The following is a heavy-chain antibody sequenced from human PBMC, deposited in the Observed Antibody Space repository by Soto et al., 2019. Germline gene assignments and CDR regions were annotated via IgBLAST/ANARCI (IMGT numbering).Heavy chain of an antibody. Sequence: SETLSLTCTVSGGSISSYYWSWIRQPPGKGLEWIGYIYYSGSTNYNPSLKSRVTISVDTSKNQFSLKLSSVTAAGTAVYYCARSTIFGVVIFDYWGQGNLVTVSS. D-gene: IGHD3-3*01. CDR1: GGSISSYY. CDR3: ARSTIFGVVIFDY. V-gene: IGHV4-59*01. J-gene: IGHJ4*02. CDR2: IYYSGST.